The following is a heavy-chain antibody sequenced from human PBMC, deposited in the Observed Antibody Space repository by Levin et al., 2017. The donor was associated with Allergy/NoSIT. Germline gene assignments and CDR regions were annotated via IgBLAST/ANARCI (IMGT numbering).Heavy chain of an antibody. J-gene: IGHJ4*02. V-gene: IGHV3-74*01. CDR2: IITDESTI. CDR1: GFTVSSYW. Sequence: GGSLRLSCAVSGFTVSSYWMHWVRQAPGQGLVWVSRIITDESTISYAGSVKGRFTISRDNAKNTLYLQMNSLRAEDTAVYYCARDFGGAHDYWGQGTLVTVSS. CDR3: ARDFGGAHDY. D-gene: IGHD3-16*01.